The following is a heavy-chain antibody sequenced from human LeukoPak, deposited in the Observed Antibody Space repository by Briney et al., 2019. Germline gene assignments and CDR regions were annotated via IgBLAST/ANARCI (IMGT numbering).Heavy chain of an antibody. J-gene: IGHJ5*02. V-gene: IGHV4-38-2*02. CDR2: IYHSGST. D-gene: IGHD6-13*01. CDR3: ARSSSPNWFDP. CDR1: GYSISSGYY. Sequence: PSETLSLTCTVSGYSISSGYYWGWIRQPPGKGLEWIGSIYHSGSTYYNPSLKSRVTISVDTSKNQFSLKLNSVTAADTAVYYCARSSSPNWFDPRGQGTLVTVSS.